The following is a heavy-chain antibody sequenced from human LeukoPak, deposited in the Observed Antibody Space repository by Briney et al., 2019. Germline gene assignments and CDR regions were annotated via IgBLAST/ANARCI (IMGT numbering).Heavy chain of an antibody. V-gene: IGHV1-8*03. D-gene: IGHD1-26*01. Sequence: ASMKVSCKASGYTFTSYGISWVRQATGQGLEWMGWMNPNSGNTGYAQKFQGRVTITRNTSISTAYMELSSLRSEDTAVYYCARGRRVVGATTFRYYYYMDVWGKGTTVTVSS. J-gene: IGHJ6*03. CDR3: ARGRRVVGATTFRYYYYMDV. CDR1: GYTFTSYG. CDR2: MNPNSGNT.